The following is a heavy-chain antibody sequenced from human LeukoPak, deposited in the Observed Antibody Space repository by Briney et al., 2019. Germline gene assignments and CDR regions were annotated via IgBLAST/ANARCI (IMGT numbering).Heavy chain of an antibody. V-gene: IGHV3-23*01. D-gene: IGHD3-22*01. CDR3: ARGYDYYDSSGYSDY. Sequence: GGSLRLSCAASGFTFSNYAMRWVRQAPGKGLEWVSGISGSGDSTYYADSVKGRFTISRDNSKNTLYLQMNSLRAEDTAVYYCARGYDYYDSSGYSDYWGQGTLVTVSS. CDR2: ISGSGDST. CDR1: GFTFSNYA. J-gene: IGHJ4*02.